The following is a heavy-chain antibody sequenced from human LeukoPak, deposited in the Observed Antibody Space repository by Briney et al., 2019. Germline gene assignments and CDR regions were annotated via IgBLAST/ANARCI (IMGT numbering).Heavy chain of an antibody. D-gene: IGHD1-14*01. V-gene: IGHV4-39*07. CDR2: IYYSGST. CDR1: GGSISSSSYY. Sequence: NPSETLSLTCTVSGGSISSSSYYWGWIRQPPGKGLEWIGSIYYSGSTYYNPSLKSRVTISVDTSKNQFSLKLSSVTAADTAVYYCARERYHNNWFGPWGQGTLVTVSS. J-gene: IGHJ5*02. CDR3: ARERYHNNWFGP.